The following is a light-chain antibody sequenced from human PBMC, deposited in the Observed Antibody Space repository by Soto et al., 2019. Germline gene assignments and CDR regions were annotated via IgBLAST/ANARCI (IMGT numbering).Light chain of an antibody. V-gene: IGLV1-44*01. Sequence: QSVLTQPPSASGTPGQRVTISCSGSSSNIGSNSVNWYQQLPGTAPKLLIYSNDRRPSGVPDRFSGSKSGTSASLAISGLKSEDEADYYCAPWINSLNGYVFGTGTKLTVL. CDR3: APWINSLNGYV. CDR1: SSNIGSNS. J-gene: IGLJ1*01. CDR2: SND.